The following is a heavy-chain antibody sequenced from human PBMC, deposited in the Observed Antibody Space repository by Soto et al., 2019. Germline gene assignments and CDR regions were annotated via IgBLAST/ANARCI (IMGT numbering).Heavy chain of an antibody. CDR1: GFTFSSYW. J-gene: IGHJ3*02. D-gene: IGHD5-18*01. CDR2: LNPDGTIT. CDR3: ARPKRTANSAFDI. V-gene: IGHV3-74*01. Sequence: EVQLVESGGGLVQPGGSLRLSCSASGFTFSSYWMHWVRQAPGRGLVGVSRLNPDGTITDYADAVKGRFTISRDNAKNTLYLQMNSLRAEDTAVYYCARPKRTANSAFDIWGQGTMVTVSS.